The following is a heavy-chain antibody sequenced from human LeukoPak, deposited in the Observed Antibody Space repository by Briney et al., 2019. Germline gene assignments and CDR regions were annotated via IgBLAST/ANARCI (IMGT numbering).Heavy chain of an antibody. Sequence: PGGSLRLSCAASGFTFSNYWMSWVRQAPGKGLEWVANIQQDGGDNYYVDSVKGRFTISRDNARDSLYLQMNSLRAEDTAVYYCARGLRYNWERGFRFDPWGQGTLVTVSS. CDR3: ARGLRYNWERGFRFDP. J-gene: IGHJ5*02. D-gene: IGHD1-1*01. CDR2: IQQDGGDN. CDR1: GFTFSNYW. V-gene: IGHV3-7*01.